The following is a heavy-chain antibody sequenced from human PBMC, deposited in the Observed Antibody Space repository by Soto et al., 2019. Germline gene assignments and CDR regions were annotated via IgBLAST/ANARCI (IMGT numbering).Heavy chain of an antibody. CDR2: ISAYNGNT. CDR1: GYTFTSYG. Sequence: WASVKVSCKASGYTFTSYGISWVRQAPGQGLEWMRWISAYNGNTNYAQKLQGRVTMTTDTSTSTAYMELRSLRSDDTAVYYCARDHRVADILIHPRPFDYWGQGTLVTVSS. D-gene: IGHD3-9*01. V-gene: IGHV1-18*04. J-gene: IGHJ4*02. CDR3: ARDHRVADILIHPRPFDY.